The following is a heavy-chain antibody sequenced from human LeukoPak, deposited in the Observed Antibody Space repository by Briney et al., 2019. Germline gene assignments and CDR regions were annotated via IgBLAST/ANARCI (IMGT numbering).Heavy chain of an antibody. D-gene: IGHD3-9*01. Sequence: SETLSLTCAVYGGSFSGYYWSWIRQPPGKGLEWIGEINHSGSTNYNPSLKSRVTISVDTSKNQFSLKLGSVTAADTAVYYCAGGLTYDILTGYYIGDETHFDYWGQGTLVTVSS. J-gene: IGHJ4*02. CDR3: AGGLTYDILTGYYIGDETHFDY. CDR1: GGSFSGYY. V-gene: IGHV4-34*01. CDR2: INHSGST.